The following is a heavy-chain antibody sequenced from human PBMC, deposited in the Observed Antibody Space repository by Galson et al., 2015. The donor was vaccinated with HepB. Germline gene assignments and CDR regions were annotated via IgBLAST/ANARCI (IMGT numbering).Heavy chain of an antibody. V-gene: IGHV3-7*03. Sequence: SLRLSCAVSGFTYNNYWMSWVRQAPGRGLEWVANIKQDGSEKYYVDSVEGRFTVSRDKAKKTLYLDMNALSVEDTAVYYCARGWDTDVTSNFDYWGQGALVTVSS. CDR3: ARGWDTDVTSNFDY. CDR2: IKQDGSEK. CDR1: GFTYNNYW. J-gene: IGHJ4*02. D-gene: IGHD5-18*01.